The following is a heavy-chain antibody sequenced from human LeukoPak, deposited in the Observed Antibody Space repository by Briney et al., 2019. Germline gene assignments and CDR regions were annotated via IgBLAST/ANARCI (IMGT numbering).Heavy chain of an antibody. Sequence: GGSLRLSCAASGFTFSSYEMNWVRQAPGKGLEWVSYIHNSGNYIYYADSVKGRFTISRDNAKNSLYLQMNSLRAEDTAVYYCARDKVGRGLTNLDYWGQGTLVTVSS. D-gene: IGHD3-10*01. CDR2: IHNSGNYI. J-gene: IGHJ4*02. V-gene: IGHV3-48*03. CDR3: ARDKVGRGLTNLDY. CDR1: GFTFSSYE.